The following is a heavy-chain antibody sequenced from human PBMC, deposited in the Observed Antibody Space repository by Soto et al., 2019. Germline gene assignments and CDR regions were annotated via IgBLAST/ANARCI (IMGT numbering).Heavy chain of an antibody. J-gene: IGHJ6*02. CDR1: GFTFSSDA. V-gene: IGHV3-23*01. Sequence: GASLILSCAASGFTFSSDAMSWVRQAPGEGLEWGSVISGSGGSTYYADSVKGRFTISRDNSKNTLYLQMSSLRAEDTAVYYCAKANSRYCSSTSCYSYYYYGMDVWGQGTTVTVSS. CDR2: ISGSGGST. D-gene: IGHD2-2*01. CDR3: AKANSRYCSSTSCYSYYYYGMDV.